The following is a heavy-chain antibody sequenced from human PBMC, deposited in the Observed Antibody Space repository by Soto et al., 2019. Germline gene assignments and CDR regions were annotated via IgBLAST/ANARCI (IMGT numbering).Heavy chain of an antibody. D-gene: IGHD6-19*01. CDR3: ARDREGGIAVAGTGYYFEY. J-gene: IGHJ4*02. CDR2: IIPIFGTA. V-gene: IGHV1-69*13. Sequence: SVKVSCKASGGTFSSYAISWVRQAPGQGLEWMGGIIPIFGTANYAQKFQGRVTITADESTSTAYMELSRLRSEDTAVYYCARDREGGIAVAGTGYYFEYWGQGTLVTVSS. CDR1: GGTFSSYA.